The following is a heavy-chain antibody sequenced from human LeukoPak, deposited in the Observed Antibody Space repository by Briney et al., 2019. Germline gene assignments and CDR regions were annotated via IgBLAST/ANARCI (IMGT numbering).Heavy chain of an antibody. V-gene: IGHV3-21*01. Sequence: PGGSLRLSCAASGFTFSSYSMNWVRQAPGKGLEWVSSISSISSYIYYADSVKGRSTISRDNAKNSLYLQMNSLRAEDTAVYYCARGVGGADYWGQGTLVTVSS. CDR1: GFTFSSYS. D-gene: IGHD2-21*01. J-gene: IGHJ4*02. CDR3: ARGVGGADY. CDR2: ISSISSYI.